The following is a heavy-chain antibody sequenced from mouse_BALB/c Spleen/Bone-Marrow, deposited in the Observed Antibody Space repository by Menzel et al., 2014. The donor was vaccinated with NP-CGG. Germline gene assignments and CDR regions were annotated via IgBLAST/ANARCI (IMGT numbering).Heavy chain of an antibody. V-gene: IGHV1-7*01. CDR2: INPSTGYT. D-gene: IGHD2-1*01. CDR1: GYTFTSFW. Sequence: QVQLQQSGAERAKPGASVKMSCKASGYTFTSFWMHWVKQRPGQGLEWIGYINPSTGYTDYNQKFKDKATLTADKSSSTAYMQLSSLTSEDSAVYYCARSGGNYDYAMDYWGQGTSVTVSS. J-gene: IGHJ4*01. CDR3: ARSGGNYDYAMDY.